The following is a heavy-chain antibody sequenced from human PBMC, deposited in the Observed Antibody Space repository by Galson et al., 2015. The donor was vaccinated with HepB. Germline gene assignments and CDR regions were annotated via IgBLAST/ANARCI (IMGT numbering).Heavy chain of an antibody. Sequence: SLRLSCAASGFTFSNAWMSWVRQAPGKGLEWVGFIRSKAYGGTTEYAASVKGRFTISRDDSKSIAYLQMNSLKTEDTAVYYCTRKCVWGTSCHRRALDYWGQGTLVTVSS. D-gene: IGHD2-2*01. CDR3: TRKCVWGTSCHRRALDY. CDR1: GFTFSNAW. V-gene: IGHV3-49*04. CDR2: IRSKAYGGTT. J-gene: IGHJ4*02.